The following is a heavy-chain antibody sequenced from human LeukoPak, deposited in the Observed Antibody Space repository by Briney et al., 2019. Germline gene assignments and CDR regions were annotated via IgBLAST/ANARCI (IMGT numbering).Heavy chain of an antibody. V-gene: IGHV3-23*01. CDR1: GFTFSSYA. Sequence: GGSLRLSCAASGFTFSSYAMNWVRQAPGKGLEWVSSITAGGVSTYYADSVKGRFTISRDNSKNTLYLQMSSLGAEDTAVYFCAKRTGSNRGPFDYWGQGTLVTVSS. CDR3: AKRTGSNRGPFDY. J-gene: IGHJ4*02. D-gene: IGHD4-11*01. CDR2: ITAGGVST.